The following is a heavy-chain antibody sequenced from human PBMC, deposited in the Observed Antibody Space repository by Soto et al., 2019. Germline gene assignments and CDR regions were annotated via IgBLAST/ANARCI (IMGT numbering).Heavy chain of an antibody. Sequence: QVQLVQSGAEVKKPGASVKVSCKATGYTFTSYAMHWVRQAPGQRLEWMGWINAGNGNTKYSQKFQGRVTIARDTSASTAYMELSSLRSEDTAVYYCARGPGGPDGPGDYWGQGTLVTVSS. D-gene: IGHD2-15*01. CDR2: INAGNGNT. J-gene: IGHJ4*02. CDR1: GYTFTSYA. CDR3: ARGPGGPDGPGDY. V-gene: IGHV1-3*01.